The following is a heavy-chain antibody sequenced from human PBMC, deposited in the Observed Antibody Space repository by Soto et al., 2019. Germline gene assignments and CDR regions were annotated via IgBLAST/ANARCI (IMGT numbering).Heavy chain of an antibody. V-gene: IGHV3-23*01. D-gene: IGHD3-10*01. Sequence: GGSLRLSCAASGFTFSSYAMSWVRQAPGKGLEWVSAISGSGGSTYYADSVKGRFTNSRDNSKNTLYLQMNSLRAEDTAVYYCAKDPPREKMVRGVIGPFDYWGQGTLVTVSS. J-gene: IGHJ4*02. CDR3: AKDPPREKMVRGVIGPFDY. CDR1: GFTFSSYA. CDR2: ISGSGGST.